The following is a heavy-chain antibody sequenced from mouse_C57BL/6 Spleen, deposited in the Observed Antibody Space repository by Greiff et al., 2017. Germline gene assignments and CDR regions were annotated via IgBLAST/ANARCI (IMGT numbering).Heavy chain of an antibody. V-gene: IGHV1-81*01. CDR1: GYTFTSYG. CDR3: AREGVSTMVTYYFDY. J-gene: IGHJ2*01. D-gene: IGHD2-2*01. CDR2: IYPRSGNT. Sequence: VQLQQSGAELVRPGASVKLSCKASGYTFTSYGISWVKQRTGQGLEWIGEIYPRSGNTYYNEKFKGKATLTADKSSSTAYMELRSLTSEDSAVYFCAREGVSTMVTYYFDYWGQGTTLTVSS.